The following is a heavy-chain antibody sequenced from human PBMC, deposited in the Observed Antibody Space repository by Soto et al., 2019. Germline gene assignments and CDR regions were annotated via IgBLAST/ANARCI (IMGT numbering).Heavy chain of an antibody. Sequence: KPSDTLSLTGTVARGSISGYDWGWSRQPPGKGLEWIGDIYYSGSTNYNPSLKSRVTISVDTSKNQFSLKLSSVTAADTAVYYCASSQVDTAMANYYYYSYGMDVWGQGTTVTVSS. CDR2: IYYSGST. V-gene: IGHV4-59*13. CDR1: RGSISGYD. J-gene: IGHJ6*02. D-gene: IGHD5-18*01. CDR3: ASSQVDTAMANYYYYSYGMDV.